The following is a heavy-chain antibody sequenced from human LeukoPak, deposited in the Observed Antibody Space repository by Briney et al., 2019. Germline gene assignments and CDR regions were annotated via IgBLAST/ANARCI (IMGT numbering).Heavy chain of an antibody. V-gene: IGHV3-21*04. CDR3: ANPVLRTGPL. Sequence: GGSLRLSXAASGFTFSSYSMNWVRQAPGKGLEWVSSISSSHSYIYYADSVKGRFTISRDNSKNTLYLQMNSLRAEDTAVYYCANPVLRTGPLWGQGTLVTVSS. D-gene: IGHD3-9*01. J-gene: IGHJ4*02. CDR2: ISSSHSYI. CDR1: GFTFSSYS.